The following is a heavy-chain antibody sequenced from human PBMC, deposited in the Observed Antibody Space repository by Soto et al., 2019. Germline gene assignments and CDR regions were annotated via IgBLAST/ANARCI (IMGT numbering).Heavy chain of an antibody. Sequence: QVQLVQSGAEVKKPGASVRVSCEASGYRFTTHYIHWVRQAPGQGLEWMGRMNVDTGGTTYVHKFQGRVTMTRDTSIRTAYLEVSSVKSDDTAMYYCARDGNFALRGYSFGFDFWGQGTLVTVSS. CDR1: GYRFTTHY. D-gene: IGHD5-18*01. CDR3: ARDGNFALRGYSFGFDF. CDR2: MNVDTGGT. J-gene: IGHJ4*02. V-gene: IGHV1-2*06.